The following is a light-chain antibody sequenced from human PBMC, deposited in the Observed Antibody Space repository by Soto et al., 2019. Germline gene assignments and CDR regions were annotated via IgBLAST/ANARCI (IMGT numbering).Light chain of an antibody. CDR3: LQSYKYPWT. V-gene: IGKV1-9*01. CDR1: QSINSH. J-gene: IGKJ1*01. CDR2: AAS. Sequence: DIQLTQSPSFLSASVGDRVTITFRASQSINSHLAWYQKGQGEAPKLLIYAASTLQSGVPSRFSGSASGTEGTITISSLQPEDCETYYCLQSYKYPWTFGQGTKVDIK.